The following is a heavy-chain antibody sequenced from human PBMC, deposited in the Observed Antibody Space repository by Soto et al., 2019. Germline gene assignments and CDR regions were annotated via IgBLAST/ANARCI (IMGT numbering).Heavy chain of an antibody. CDR2: MNPNSGNT. V-gene: IGHV1-8*01. D-gene: IGHD2-8*01. Sequence: QVQLVQSGAEVKKPGASVKVSCKASGYTFTSYDINWVRQATGQGLEWMGWMNPNSGNTGYAQKFQGRVTTARNTSISAAYVVLSSLRSEDPAVYYCARERNGPTSMDVWGQGTTVTVSS. CDR3: ARERNGPTSMDV. J-gene: IGHJ6*02. CDR1: GYTFTSYD.